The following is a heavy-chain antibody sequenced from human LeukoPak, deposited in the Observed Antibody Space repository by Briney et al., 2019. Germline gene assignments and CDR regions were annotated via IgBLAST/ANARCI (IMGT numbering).Heavy chain of an antibody. CDR1: GFTVSSNY. CDR2: IYSGGST. CDR3: VGNYDFWSGYYASGDYFDY. Sequence: GGSLRLSCAASGFTVSSNYMSWVRQAPGKGLEWVSVIYSGGSTYYADSVKGRFTISRDNAKNSLYLQMNSLRAEDTAVYYCVGNYDFWSGYYASGDYFDYWGQGTLVTVSS. V-gene: IGHV3-53*01. J-gene: IGHJ4*02. D-gene: IGHD3-3*01.